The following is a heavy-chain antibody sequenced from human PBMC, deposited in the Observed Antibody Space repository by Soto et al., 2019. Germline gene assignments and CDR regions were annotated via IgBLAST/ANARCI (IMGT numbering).Heavy chain of an antibody. Sequence: GGSLRLSCVASGFTFGTYAIHWVRQAPGKGLQWVALISYEGSNTYYADSVKGRFTVSRDNSKSTLYLQMNSLRPEDTGVYYCAKDVLGAASFFGFDIWGPGTMVTVSS. CDR3: AKDVLGAASFFGFDI. V-gene: IGHV3-30-3*01. CDR1: GFTFGTYA. J-gene: IGHJ3*02. CDR2: ISYEGSNT. D-gene: IGHD2-15*01.